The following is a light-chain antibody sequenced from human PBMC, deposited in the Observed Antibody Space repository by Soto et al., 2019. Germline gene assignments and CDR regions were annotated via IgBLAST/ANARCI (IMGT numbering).Light chain of an antibody. CDR3: SSYISSSTFVV. CDR1: SRDVGGYNY. J-gene: IGLJ2*01. V-gene: IGLV2-14*01. CDR2: EVS. Sequence: QPVLTQPPSASGSPGQSITISCTGTSRDVGGYNYVSWHQQHPGKAPKVIITEVSNRPSGVSNRFSGSKSGNTASLTISGLQAEDEADYYCSSYISSSTFVVFGGGTKVTVL.